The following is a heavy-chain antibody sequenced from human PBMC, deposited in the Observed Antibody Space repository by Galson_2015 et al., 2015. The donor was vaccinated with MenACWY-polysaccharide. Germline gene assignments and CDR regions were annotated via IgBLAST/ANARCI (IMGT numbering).Heavy chain of an antibody. CDR3: ARGPVPAAMFDAFDI. J-gene: IGHJ3*02. D-gene: IGHD2-2*01. Sequence: CAISGDSVSSNNAAWNWVRQSPSRGLEWLGRTYYRSKWHNDYAVSVKSRITINPDTSKNQFSLQLNSVTPEDTAVYYCARGPVPAAMFDAFDIWGQGTMVTVSS. V-gene: IGHV6-1*01. CDR1: GDSVSSNNAA. CDR2: TYYRSKWHN.